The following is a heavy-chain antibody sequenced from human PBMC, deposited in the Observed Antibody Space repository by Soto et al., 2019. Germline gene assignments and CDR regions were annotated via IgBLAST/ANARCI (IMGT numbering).Heavy chain of an antibody. J-gene: IGHJ3*02. Sequence: GASVKVSCKTSGYTFTDYYTHWVRQAPGQGLEWMGWMNPKSGGAYFAQKFQGRVTLTRDTSIGTAYIEVNSLTSDDTAVYFCTRENIENSDGLYDAFHISGQATTLTVSS. D-gene: IGHD5-18*01. CDR3: TRENIENSDGLYDAFHI. V-gene: IGHV1-2*02. CDR1: GYTFTDYY. CDR2: MNPKSGGA.